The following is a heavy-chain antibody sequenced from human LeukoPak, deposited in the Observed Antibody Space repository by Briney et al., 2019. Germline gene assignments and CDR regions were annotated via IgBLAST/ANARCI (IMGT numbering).Heavy chain of an antibody. CDR3: ARDSLHVGDFWVGYYYMDV. V-gene: IGHV4-38-2*02. CDR1: GYSISSGYY. CDR2: IYYSGST. Sequence: PSETLSLTCTVSGYSISSGYYWGWIRQPPGKGLEWIGSIYYSGSTYYNPSLKSRATISVDTSKNQFSLKLSSVTAADTAVYYCARDSLHVGDFWVGYYYMDVWGKGTTVTVSS. D-gene: IGHD3-3*01. J-gene: IGHJ6*03.